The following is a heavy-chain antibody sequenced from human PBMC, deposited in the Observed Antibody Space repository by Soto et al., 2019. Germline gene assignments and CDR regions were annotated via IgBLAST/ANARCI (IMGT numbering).Heavy chain of an antibody. Sequence: EVQLLESGGGLVQPGGSLRLSCAAAGFTFSSYAMSWVRQAPGKGLEWVSAISGSGGSTYYAGSVKGRFTITRDNSKNTLYLQMISLGAEDTAVYYCASHYGLLQVSFDYWGQGTLVTVYS. CDR2: ISGSGGST. CDR3: ASHYGLLQVSFDY. J-gene: IGHJ4*02. V-gene: IGHV3-23*01. CDR1: GFTFSSYA. D-gene: IGHD3-16*01.